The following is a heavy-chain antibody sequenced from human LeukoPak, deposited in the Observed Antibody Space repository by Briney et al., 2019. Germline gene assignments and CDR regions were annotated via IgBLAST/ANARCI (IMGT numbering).Heavy chain of an antibody. CDR3: ARGLPVRDGYNN. D-gene: IGHD5-24*01. CDR1: GGSISSGGYY. Sequence: PSQTLSLTCTVSGGSISSGGYYWSWIRQHPGKGLEWIGYIYYSGSTYYNPSLKGRVTISVDTSKNQFSLKLSSVTAADTAVYYCARGLPVRDGYNNWGQGTLVTVSS. V-gene: IGHV4-31*03. J-gene: IGHJ4*02. CDR2: IYYSGST.